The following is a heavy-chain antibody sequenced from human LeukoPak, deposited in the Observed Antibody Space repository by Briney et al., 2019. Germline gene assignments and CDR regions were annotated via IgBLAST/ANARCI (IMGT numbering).Heavy chain of an antibody. CDR3: AKGSDY. Sequence: GGSLRLSCAAPGFTFSSYGMHWVRRAPGKGLEWVAVISYDGSNKYYADSVKGRFTISRDNSKNTLYLQMNSLRAEDTAVYYCAKGSDYWGQGTLVTVSS. CDR2: ISYDGSNK. CDR1: GFTFSSYG. D-gene: IGHD6-6*01. J-gene: IGHJ4*02. V-gene: IGHV3-30*18.